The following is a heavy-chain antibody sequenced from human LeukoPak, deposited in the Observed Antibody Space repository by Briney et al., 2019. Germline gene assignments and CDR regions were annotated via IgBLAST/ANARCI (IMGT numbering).Heavy chain of an antibody. V-gene: IGHV3-30*02. CDR2: IRYDGNYK. CDR1: GFIFSAYG. D-gene: IGHD6-13*01. Sequence: GGSLRLSCAASGFIFSAYGMHWVRQAPGMGPEWVAFIRYDGNYKYYADSVKGRFTISRDNSKNTLYLQMNSLRAEDTAVYYCAKDGSSWYDYWGQGTLVTVSS. J-gene: IGHJ4*02. CDR3: AKDGSSWYDY.